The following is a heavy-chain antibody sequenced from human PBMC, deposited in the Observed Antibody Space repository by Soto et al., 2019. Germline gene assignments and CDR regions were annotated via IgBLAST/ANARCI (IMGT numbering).Heavy chain of an antibody. CDR1: GGTISSYA. D-gene: IGHD3-16*02. J-gene: IGHJ5*02. CDR2: ITAYNGNT. V-gene: IGHV1-18*01. Sequence: ASVKVSCKASGGTISSYAISWVRQAPGQGLEWMGWITAYNGNTKYAQKWQGRVTMTTDTSTSTAYMELRSLRSDDTAVYYCAREGPNHRLSWGQGTLVTVSS. CDR3: AREGPNHRLS.